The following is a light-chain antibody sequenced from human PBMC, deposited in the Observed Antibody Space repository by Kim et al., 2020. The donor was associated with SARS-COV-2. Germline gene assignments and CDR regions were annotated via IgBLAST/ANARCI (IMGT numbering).Light chain of an antibody. CDR1: ALSKQY. CDR3: LSADTTDSYV. J-gene: IGLJ1*01. Sequence: SYELTQPPSVSVSPGQTARITCSGDALSKQYVHWYQQKAGQAPVLMIHKDTERPSGIPERFSGSTSGTTVTLTISGVQAEDEADYYCLSADTTDSYVFVT. CDR2: KDT. V-gene: IGLV3-25*03.